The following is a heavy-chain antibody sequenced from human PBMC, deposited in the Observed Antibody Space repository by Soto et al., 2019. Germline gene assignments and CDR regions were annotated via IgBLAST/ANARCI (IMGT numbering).Heavy chain of an antibody. Sequence: ASVKVSCKASGYTFTSYDINWVRQATGQGLEWMGWMNPNSGNTGYAQKFQGRVTMTRNTSISTAYMELSSLRSEDTAVYYCARGREYYDFWSGYASGNNWFDPWGQGTLVTVSS. D-gene: IGHD3-3*01. CDR3: ARGREYYDFWSGYASGNNWFDP. J-gene: IGHJ5*02. CDR1: GYTFTSYD. V-gene: IGHV1-8*01. CDR2: MNPNSGNT.